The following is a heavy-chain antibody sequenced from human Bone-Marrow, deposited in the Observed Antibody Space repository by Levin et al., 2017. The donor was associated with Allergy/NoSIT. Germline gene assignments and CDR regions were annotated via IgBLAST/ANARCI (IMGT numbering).Heavy chain of an antibody. Sequence: GGSLRLSCAASGFPFTSYAMHWVRQAPGKGLEWVAVTSYDGTDKYYADSVKGRFTVSRDNSKNTMNLQMNSLRPEDTAVYYCVRDHFDGDFSFPFYYYGLDVWGQGTAVTVSS. D-gene: IGHD4-17*01. CDR1: GFPFTSYA. J-gene: IGHJ6*02. V-gene: IGHV3-30*03. CDR2: TSYDGTDK. CDR3: VRDHFDGDFSFPFYYYGLDV.